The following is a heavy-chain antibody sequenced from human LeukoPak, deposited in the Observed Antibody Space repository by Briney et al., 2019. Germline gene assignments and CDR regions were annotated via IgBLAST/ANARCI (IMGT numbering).Heavy chain of an antibody. J-gene: IGHJ4*02. D-gene: IGHD6-13*01. CDR2: IYSGGST. CDR1: EFSVGSNY. CDR3: ATTGYSSRNY. Sequence: GGSLRLSCAASEFSVGSNYMTWVRQAPGKGLEWVSLIYSGGSTYYADSVKGRFTISRDNSKNTLYLQMNSLRAEDTAVYYCATTGYSSRNYWGQGTLVTVSS. V-gene: IGHV3-66*01.